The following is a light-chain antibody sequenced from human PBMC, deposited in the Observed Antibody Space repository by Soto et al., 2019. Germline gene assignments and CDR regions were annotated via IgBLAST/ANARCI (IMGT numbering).Light chain of an antibody. J-gene: IGKJ5*01. Sequence: IVLTQAPATLSLSPGARATLSCRASQSFSSYLAWYQQKPGQAPRPLIYGASNRATGSPARFSGSGSGTDFVLTISSLDPEDFAVYYCQQRSNCPITFGQGERLEIK. CDR1: QSFSSY. CDR2: GAS. V-gene: IGKV3-11*01. CDR3: QQRSNCPIT.